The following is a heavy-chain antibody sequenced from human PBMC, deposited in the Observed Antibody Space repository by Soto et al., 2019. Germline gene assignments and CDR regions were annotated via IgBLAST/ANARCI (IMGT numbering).Heavy chain of an antibody. CDR1: GFTFSSYG. CDR2: IWYDGSNK. V-gene: IGHV3-33*01. Sequence: QVQLVESGGGVVQPGRSLRLSCAASGFTFSSYGMHWVRQAPGKGLEWVAVIWYDGSNKYYADSVKGRFTISRDNSKNTLYLQMSSLRAEDTAVYYCARDGGDYVNYYYYGMDVWGQGTTVTVSS. D-gene: IGHD4-17*01. CDR3: ARDGGDYVNYYYYGMDV. J-gene: IGHJ6*02.